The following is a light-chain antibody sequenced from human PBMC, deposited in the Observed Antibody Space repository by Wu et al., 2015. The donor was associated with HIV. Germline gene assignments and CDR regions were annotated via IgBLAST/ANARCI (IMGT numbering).Light chain of an antibody. Sequence: DIQMTQSPSSLSASVGDRVTITCRASQGISNFLAWYQQKPGKPPKVLIYAASTLQSGVPSRFSGSGSGTDFTLTISRVEPEDFAVCYCQQYGGSPQWTFGQGTQVKIK. CDR3: QQYGGSPQWT. J-gene: IGKJ1*01. V-gene: IGKV1-27*01. CDR1: QGISNF. CDR2: AAS.